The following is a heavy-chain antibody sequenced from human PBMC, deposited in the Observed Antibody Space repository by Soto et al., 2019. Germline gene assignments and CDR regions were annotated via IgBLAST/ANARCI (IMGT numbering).Heavy chain of an antibody. CDR1: GRPLLRNH. V-gene: IGHV4-59*01. D-gene: IGHD2-15*01. CDR3: ARLVVVAAHDAFDI. Sequence: PTKTLCISCPDSGRPLLRNHGSWIRNPPGKGLEWIGYIYYSGSTNYNPSLKTRVTISVDTSKNQFSLKLSSVTAADTAVYYCARLVVVAAHDAFDIWGQGTMVT. J-gene: IGHJ3*02. CDR2: IYYSGST.